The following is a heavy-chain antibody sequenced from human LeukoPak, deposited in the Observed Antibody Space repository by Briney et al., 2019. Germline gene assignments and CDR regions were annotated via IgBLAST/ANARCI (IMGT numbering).Heavy chain of an antibody. CDR1: GDSVSTYDYY. V-gene: IGHV4-61*08. Sequence: SQTLSLTCSVSGDSVSTYDYYWSWIRQPPGKGLEWIGEINHSGSTNYNPSLKSRVTISVDTSKNQFSLKLSSVTAADTAVYYCARSGGHDAFDIWGQGTMVTVSS. CDR3: ARSGGHDAFDI. J-gene: IGHJ3*02. CDR2: INHSGST. D-gene: IGHD2-15*01.